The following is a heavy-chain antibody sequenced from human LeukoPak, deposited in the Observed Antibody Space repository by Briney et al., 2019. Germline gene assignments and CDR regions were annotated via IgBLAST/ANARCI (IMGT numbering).Heavy chain of an antibody. CDR1: GYSISSGYY. D-gene: IGHD3-3*01. J-gene: IGHJ6*03. CDR2: IYHSGST. V-gene: IGHV4-38-2*01. Sequence: SETLSLTCAVSGYSISSGYYWGWIRQPPGKGLEWIGSIYHSGSTYYNPSLKSRVTISVDTSKNQFSLKLSSVTAADTAVYYCARGRRYYDFWSEDYYYYMDVWGKGTTVTVSS. CDR3: ARGRRYYDFWSEDYYYYMDV.